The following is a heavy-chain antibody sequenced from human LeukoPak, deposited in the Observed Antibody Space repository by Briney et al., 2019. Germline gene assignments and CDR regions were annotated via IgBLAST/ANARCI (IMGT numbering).Heavy chain of an antibody. D-gene: IGHD4-11*01. V-gene: IGHV3-74*03. CDR2: INGDGSST. Sequence: GGSLRLSCAASGFAFNTYWIHWVRQIPGKGLVWVSRINGDGSSTAYADSVKGRFTISRDNAKNTLYLQMNSLRAEDTAVYYCAREKGSSNYDSWGPGTLVTVSS. J-gene: IGHJ5*01. CDR1: GFAFNTYW. CDR3: AREKGSSNYDS.